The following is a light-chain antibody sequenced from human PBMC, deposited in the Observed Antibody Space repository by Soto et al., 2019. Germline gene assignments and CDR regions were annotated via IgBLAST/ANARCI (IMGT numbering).Light chain of an antibody. CDR2: EVS. CDR3: TSFTRSRTWG. V-gene: IGLV2-14*03. J-gene: IGLJ3*02. CDR1: SSDVGGYNY. Sequence: SVLTQPASVSGSPGQSITISCTGTSSDVGGYNYVSWFQQHPGKAPKLKIYEVSNRPSGVSNRFSGSKSGYTASLTISELQAEDEADYYCTSFTRSRTWGVGGGTK.